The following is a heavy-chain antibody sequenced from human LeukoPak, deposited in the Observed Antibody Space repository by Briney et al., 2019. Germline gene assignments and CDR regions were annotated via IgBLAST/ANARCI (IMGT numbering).Heavy chain of an antibody. V-gene: IGHV3-21*01. CDR3: VKGGNVGAGGY. CDR1: GFTFSSYS. Sequence: GGSLRLSCAASGFTFSSYSMNWVRQAPGKGLEWVAFISGTSAYISYADSVKGRFTISRDNAKNSLYLQMDNLRAEDTAVYYCVKGGNVGAGGYWGQGALVTVSS. D-gene: IGHD1-26*01. CDR2: ISGTSAYI. J-gene: IGHJ4*02.